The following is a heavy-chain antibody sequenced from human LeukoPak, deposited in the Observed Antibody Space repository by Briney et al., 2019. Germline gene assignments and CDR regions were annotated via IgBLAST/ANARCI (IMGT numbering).Heavy chain of an antibody. Sequence: PSETLSLTCTVSGGSFSSYYWSWIRQPPGKGLQCIGYIYTGGSTNYNPSLKSRVTISVDTSKNQFSLKLSSVTAADTAVYYCARSTMIALFDYWGQGTLVTVSS. CDR1: GGSFSSYY. D-gene: IGHD3-22*01. J-gene: IGHJ4*02. CDR3: ARSTMIALFDY. V-gene: IGHV4-4*09. CDR2: IYTGGST.